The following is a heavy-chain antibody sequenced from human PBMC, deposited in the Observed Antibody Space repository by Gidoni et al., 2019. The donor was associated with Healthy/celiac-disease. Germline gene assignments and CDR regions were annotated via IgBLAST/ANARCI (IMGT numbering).Heavy chain of an antibody. V-gene: IGHV3-9*01. CDR1: GFTFDYYA. Sequence: EVQLVDSGGGLVQPGRSLRLSCAASGFTFDYYAMHLVRQAPGKGLDWVSGISWNSGSIGYADSVKGRFTISRDNAKNSLYLQMNSLRAEDTALYYCAKDGNGSGSYLPTNWFDPWGQGTLVTVSS. J-gene: IGHJ5*02. D-gene: IGHD3-10*01. CDR3: AKDGNGSGSYLPTNWFDP. CDR2: ISWNSGSI.